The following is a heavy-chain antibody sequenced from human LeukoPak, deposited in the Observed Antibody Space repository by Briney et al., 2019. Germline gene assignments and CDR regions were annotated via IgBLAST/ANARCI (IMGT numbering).Heavy chain of an antibody. Sequence: SETLSLTCAVYGGSFSGYYWSWIRQPPGKGLEWIGEINHSGSTNYNPSLKSRVTISVDTSKNQFPLKLSSVTAADTAVYYCARFYDILTGYSIGNWFDPWGQGTLVTVSS. CDR1: GGSFSGYY. D-gene: IGHD3-9*01. J-gene: IGHJ5*02. V-gene: IGHV4-34*01. CDR3: ARFYDILTGYSIGNWFDP. CDR2: INHSGST.